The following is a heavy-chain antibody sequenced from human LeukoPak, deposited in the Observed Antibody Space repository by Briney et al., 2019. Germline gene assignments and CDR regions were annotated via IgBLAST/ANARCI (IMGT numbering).Heavy chain of an antibody. V-gene: IGHV3-30*18. Sequence: GGSLRLSCAASGFSFSNYGMHWVRPAPAKGLEWVAVISYEGIDKFYADSVKGRFTMSRDNSKNTLYLQMNSLRIEDTAVYYCAKAVEMSTARLGADSWGQGTLVTVSS. CDR1: GFSFSNYG. D-gene: IGHD5-24*01. J-gene: IGHJ4*02. CDR3: AKAVEMSTARLGADS. CDR2: ISYEGIDK.